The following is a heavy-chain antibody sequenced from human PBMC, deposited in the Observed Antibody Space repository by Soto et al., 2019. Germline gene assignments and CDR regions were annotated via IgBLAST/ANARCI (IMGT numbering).Heavy chain of an antibody. CDR2: IYYSGST. CDR3: ARGGGVYYFDS. V-gene: IGHV4-39*07. J-gene: IGHJ4*02. D-gene: IGHD2-8*02. CDR1: GGSISSSSYY. Sequence: TSETLSLTCTVSGGSISSSSYYWGWIRQPPGKGLEWIGSIYYSGSTYYNPSLKSRVTISVDTSKNQFSLKLSSVTAADTAVYYCARGGGVYYFDSWGQGTLVTVS.